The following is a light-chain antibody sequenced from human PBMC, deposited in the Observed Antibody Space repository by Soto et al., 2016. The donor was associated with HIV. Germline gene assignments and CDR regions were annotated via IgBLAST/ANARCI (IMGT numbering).Light chain of an antibody. V-gene: IGKV1-5*03. Sequence: DIQMTQSPSTLSASVGDRVTITCRASHSIDAWLAWYQQKPGKAPKLLIYRTSNLESGSHQGSAAVDLGQNSLSSSAACCLMILRLITCQHRDTFGQGT. CDR3: QHRDT. CDR2: RTS. CDR1: HSIDAW. J-gene: IGKJ2*01.